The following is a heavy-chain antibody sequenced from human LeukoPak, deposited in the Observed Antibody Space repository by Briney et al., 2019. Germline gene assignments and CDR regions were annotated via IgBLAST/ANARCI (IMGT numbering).Heavy chain of an antibody. J-gene: IGHJ6*03. CDR3: QISSYYYYYMDV. V-gene: IGHV1-69*05. CDR2: IIPIFGTA. CDR1: GGTFSSYA. Sequence: SVKVSCKASGGTFSSYAISWVRQAPGQGLEWMGGIIPIFGTANYAQKFQGRVTITTDESTSTAYMELSSLRSEDTAVYYCQISSYYYYYMDVWGKGTTVTVSS.